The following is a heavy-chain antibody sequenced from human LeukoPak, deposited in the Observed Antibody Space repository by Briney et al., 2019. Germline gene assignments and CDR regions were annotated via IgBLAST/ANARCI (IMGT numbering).Heavy chain of an antibody. D-gene: IGHD3-22*01. CDR2: IYYSGNI. V-gene: IGHV4-59*01. Sequence: SETLSLTCTVSGDSMKSYYWTWLRQTPGKGLEWIGHIYYSGNINYNTSLKSRLTISLDTSKNQFSLKLSSVTAADTAVYYCARFYDSGQRPWFDPWGQGTLVTVSS. CDR1: GDSMKSYY. CDR3: ARFYDSGQRPWFDP. J-gene: IGHJ5*02.